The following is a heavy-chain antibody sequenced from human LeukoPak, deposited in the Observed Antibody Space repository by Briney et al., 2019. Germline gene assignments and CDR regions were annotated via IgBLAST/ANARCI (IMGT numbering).Heavy chain of an antibody. Sequence: SETLSLTCTVSGGSISSYYWSWIRQPPGKGLEWIGYIYYSGSTNYNPSLKSRVTISVDTSKNQFSLKLSSVTAADTAVYYCASAPYYDFWSGYYTNWYFDLWGRGTPVTVSS. V-gene: IGHV4-59*01. CDR1: GGSISSYY. CDR2: IYYSGST. D-gene: IGHD3-3*01. J-gene: IGHJ2*01. CDR3: ASAPYYDFWSGYYTNWYFDL.